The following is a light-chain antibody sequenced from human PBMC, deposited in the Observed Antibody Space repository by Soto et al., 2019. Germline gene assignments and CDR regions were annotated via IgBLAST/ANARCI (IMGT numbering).Light chain of an antibody. CDR2: GAS. V-gene: IGKV3-20*01. CDR1: QSVTNNY. J-gene: IGKJ1*01. Sequence: EIVLTRSPGTLSLSPGERATLSCRASQSVTNNYLGWYQQKPGQATRLLIYGASSRATGIPERFSGSGSGTDFTLTISRLEPEDFEVYSCQHYGRSPWTFGQGTKVDI. CDR3: QHYGRSPWT.